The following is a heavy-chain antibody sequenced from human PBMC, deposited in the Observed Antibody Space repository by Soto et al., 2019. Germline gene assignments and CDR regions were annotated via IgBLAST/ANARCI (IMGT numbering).Heavy chain of an antibody. CDR3: ANMYNDYRDGPH. Sequence: PGGSLRLSCAASGFSFSNYWMHWVRQVPGQGPILVSCINGDGTRTGYADSVEGRFTISRDNARKTLYLQMNSLRVEDTAVYYCANMYNDYRDGPHWGQGTLVTVSS. D-gene: IGHD4-17*01. J-gene: IGHJ4*01. CDR1: GFSFSNYW. CDR2: INGDGTRT. V-gene: IGHV3-74*01.